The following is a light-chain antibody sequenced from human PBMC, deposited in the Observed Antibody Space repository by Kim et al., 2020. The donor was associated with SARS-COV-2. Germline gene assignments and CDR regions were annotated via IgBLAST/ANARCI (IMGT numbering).Light chain of an antibody. Sequence: DIVMTQSPDSLAVSLGERATINCKSSESVLYSSDNKNYLAWYQQKPGQAPKLLIYWASTRESGVPDRISGSGSGTDFTLTISSLQDEDVAFYYCQQYYNLPYTFGRGTKLDI. CDR3: QQYYNLPYT. CDR1: ESVLYSSDNKNY. CDR2: WAS. J-gene: IGKJ2*01. V-gene: IGKV4-1*01.